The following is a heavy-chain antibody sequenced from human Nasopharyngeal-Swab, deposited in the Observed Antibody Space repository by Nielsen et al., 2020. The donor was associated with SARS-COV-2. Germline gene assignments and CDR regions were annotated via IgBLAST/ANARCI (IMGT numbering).Heavy chain of an antibody. CDR3: ATWMTAHFDY. CDR2: VDYDGVRT. D-gene: IGHD5-18*01. Sequence: GGSLRLSCAASGFTFSSYSMNWVRQAPGQGLEWVSTVDYDGVRTHYADSVEGRFIISRDNSKNTVYLQIKSLGVEDAAVYYCATWMTAHFDYWGQGTLVT. V-gene: IGHV3-23*01. J-gene: IGHJ4*02. CDR1: GFTFSSYS.